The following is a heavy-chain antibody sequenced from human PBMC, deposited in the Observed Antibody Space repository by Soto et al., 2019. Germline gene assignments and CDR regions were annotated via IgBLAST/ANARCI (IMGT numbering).Heavy chain of an antibody. D-gene: IGHD3-10*01. CDR2: IYYSGST. CDR3: ARVGGFGATTIDY. Sequence: QVQLQESGPGLVKPSQTLSLTCTVSGGSISSGDYYWSWIRQPPGKGLEWIGYIYYSGSTYYNPSLKSRVTISVETSKNLFSLQLSSVTAADTAVYYCARVGGFGATTIDYWGQGTLVTVSS. V-gene: IGHV4-30-4*01. CDR1: GGSISSGDYY. J-gene: IGHJ4*02.